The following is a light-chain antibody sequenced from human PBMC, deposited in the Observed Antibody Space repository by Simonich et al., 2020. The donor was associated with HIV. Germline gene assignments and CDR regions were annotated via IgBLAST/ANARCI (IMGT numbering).Light chain of an antibody. CDR3: QQRSNWPPLT. V-gene: IGKV3-11*01. Sequence: EVVMTQSPATLSVSPGERATLSCRASQSVSSNLAWYQQKPGQAPRLLIYDASTRATGIPARFSGSGSGTDFTLTISSLEPEDFAVYYCQQRSNWPPLTFGGGTKVEIK. J-gene: IGKJ4*01. CDR1: QSVSSN. CDR2: DAS.